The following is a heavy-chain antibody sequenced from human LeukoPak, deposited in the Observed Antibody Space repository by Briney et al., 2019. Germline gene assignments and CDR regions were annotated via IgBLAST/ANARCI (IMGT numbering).Heavy chain of an antibody. CDR1: GFTFSSYG. CDR2: IWYDGSNK. CDR3: ARVACSGGSCHLGYFDL. D-gene: IGHD2-15*01. Sequence: GGSLRLSCAASGFTFSSYGMHWVRQAPGKGLELVTVIWYDGSNKYYADSVKGRFTISRDNSKNTLYLQMNSLRAEDTAVYYCARVACSGGSCHLGYFDLWGRGTLVTVSS. V-gene: IGHV3-33*01. J-gene: IGHJ2*01.